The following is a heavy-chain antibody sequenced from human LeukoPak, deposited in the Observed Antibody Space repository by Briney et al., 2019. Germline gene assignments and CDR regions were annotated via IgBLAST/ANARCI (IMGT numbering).Heavy chain of an antibody. CDR1: GFTFSSYG. V-gene: IGHV3-30*02. D-gene: IGHD7-27*01. Sequence: GGSLRLSCAASGFTFSSYGMHWVRQAPGKGLEWVAFIRYDGSNKYYADSVKGRFTISRDNAKNSLYLQMSSLRAEDTAVYYCARGSLGWFDPWGQGTLVTVSS. CDR2: IRYDGSNK. J-gene: IGHJ5*02. CDR3: ARGSLGWFDP.